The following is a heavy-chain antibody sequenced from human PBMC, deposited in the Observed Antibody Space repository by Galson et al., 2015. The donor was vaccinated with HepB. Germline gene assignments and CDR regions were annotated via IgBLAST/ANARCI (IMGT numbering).Heavy chain of an antibody. Sequence: SVKVSCKASGGTFSNDAITWVRQAPGQGLEWMGGIISMFGTLNYAQKFQGRVTISADEVADTVYMELSSLRSEDTAVYYCARGVCEVSTRCWFDPWGQGTLVTVSS. CDR1: GGTFSNDA. J-gene: IGHJ5*02. V-gene: IGHV1-69*13. D-gene: IGHD2/OR15-2a*01. CDR2: IISMFGTL. CDR3: ARGVCEVSTRCWFDP.